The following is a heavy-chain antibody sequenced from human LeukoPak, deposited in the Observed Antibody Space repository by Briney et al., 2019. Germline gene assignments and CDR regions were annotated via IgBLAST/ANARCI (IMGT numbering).Heavy chain of an antibody. CDR1: GGSISSSSYY. CDR3: ARVRLMGGGYSYGYYYYYYMDV. D-gene: IGHD5-18*01. Sequence: SETLSLTCTVSGGSISSSSYYWGWIRQPPGKGLEWIGEINHSGSTNYNPSLKSRVTISVDTSKNQFSLKLSSVTAADTAVYYCARVRLMGGGYSYGYYYYYYMDVWGKGTAVTVSS. J-gene: IGHJ6*03. CDR2: INHSGST. V-gene: IGHV4-39*07.